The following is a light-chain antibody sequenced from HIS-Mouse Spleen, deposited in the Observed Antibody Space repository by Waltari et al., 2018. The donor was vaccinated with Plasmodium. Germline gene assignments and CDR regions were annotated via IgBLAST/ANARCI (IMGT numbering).Light chain of an antibody. V-gene: IGLV3-25*03. CDR3: QSADSSGTYQV. J-gene: IGLJ2*01. Sequence: SYELTQPPSVSVSPGQTARITCSGDALPRQYAYRYQQKPGQAPVLVIYKDSERASGIPERFSGSSSGTTVTLTISGVQAEDEADYYCQSADSSGTYQVFGGGTKLTVL. CDR2: KDS. CDR1: ALPRQY.